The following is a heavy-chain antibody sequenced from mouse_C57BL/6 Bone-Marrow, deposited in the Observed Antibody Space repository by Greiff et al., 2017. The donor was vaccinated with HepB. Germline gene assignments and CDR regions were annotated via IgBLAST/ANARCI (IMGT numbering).Heavy chain of an antibody. CDR1: GYTFTSYW. CDR2: IYPGNSDT. J-gene: IGHJ4*01. D-gene: IGHD1-1*01. CDR3: TRRRVYYYGSSYYYYAMDY. Sequence: EVQLQQSGTVLARPGASVKMSCKTSGYTFTSYWMHWVKQRPGQGLEWIGAIYPGNSDTSYNQKFKGKAKLTAVTSASTAYMELSSLTNEDSAVYYCTRRRVYYYGSSYYYYAMDYWGQGTSVTVSS. V-gene: IGHV1-5*01.